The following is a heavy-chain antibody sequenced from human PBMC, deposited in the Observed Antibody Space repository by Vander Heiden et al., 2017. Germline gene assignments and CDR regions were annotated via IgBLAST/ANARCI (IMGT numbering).Heavy chain of an antibody. V-gene: IGHV3-23*01. D-gene: IGHD5-12*01. Sequence: EVKLLESGGGLVQPGGSLRLSCVGSGFTLSRYAMSWVLQTPAKGLEWVAAISGTGNTANYADSVKGRFTISRDNSKNMLFLDMNSLRAEDTGVYFCAKDPYSYGYDIVTYFDCWGQGTQVTVSS. CDR3: AKDPYSYGYDIVTYFDC. CDR1: GFTLSRYA. J-gene: IGHJ4*02. CDR2: ISGTGNTA.